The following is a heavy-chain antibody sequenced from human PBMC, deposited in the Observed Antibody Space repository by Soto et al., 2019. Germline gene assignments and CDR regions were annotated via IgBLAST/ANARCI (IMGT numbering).Heavy chain of an antibody. Sequence: GGSLRLSCAASGFTFSSYGMHWVRQAPGKGLEWVAVIWYDGSNKYYADSVKGRFTISRDNSKNTLYLQMNSLRAEDTAVYYCAKDGTMVRGVIVDHTYDAFDIWRRGTMVTVSS. D-gene: IGHD3-10*01. CDR1: GFTFSSYG. CDR3: AKDGTMVRGVIVDHTYDAFDI. CDR2: IWYDGSNK. V-gene: IGHV3-33*06. J-gene: IGHJ3*02.